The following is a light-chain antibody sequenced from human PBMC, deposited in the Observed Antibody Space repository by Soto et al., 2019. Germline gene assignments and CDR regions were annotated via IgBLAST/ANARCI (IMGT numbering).Light chain of an antibody. CDR2: GNT. Sequence: QSVLTQPPSVSGDPGQRVTISCTGSSSNIGSTYDVQWYQQLPGTAPKLLIHGNTDRPSGVPDRFSGSKSGTSASLAITGHQAEDEADYYCQSYDDSLSVHYVFGTGTKLTVL. V-gene: IGLV1-40*01. CDR1: SSNIGSTYD. J-gene: IGLJ1*01. CDR3: QSYDDSLSVHYV.